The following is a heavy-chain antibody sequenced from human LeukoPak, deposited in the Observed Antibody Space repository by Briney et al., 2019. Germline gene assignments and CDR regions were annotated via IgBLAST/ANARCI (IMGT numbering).Heavy chain of an antibody. Sequence: ASVKVSCKASGYTFTSYGISWVRQAPGQGLEWMGWISAYNGNTNYAQKLQGRVTMTTDTSTSTAYMELRSLRSDDTAVYYCARDPGGVQLLHSNDYGMDVWGQGTTVTVSS. CDR3: ARDPGGVQLLHSNDYGMDV. D-gene: IGHD2-2*01. V-gene: IGHV1-18*01. CDR2: ISAYNGNT. J-gene: IGHJ6*02. CDR1: GYTFTSYG.